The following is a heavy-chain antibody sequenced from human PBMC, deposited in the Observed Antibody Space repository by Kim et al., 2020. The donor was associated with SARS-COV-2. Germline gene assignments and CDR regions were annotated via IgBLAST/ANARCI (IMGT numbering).Heavy chain of an antibody. J-gene: IGHJ6*02. D-gene: IGHD2-8*01. Sequence: TNYSPSFQGHVTISADQSVSTAYLQWSSLKASDTAMYYCARHARFYGMDVWGQGTTVTVSS. V-gene: IGHV5-10-1*01. CDR2: T. CDR3: ARHARFYGMDV.